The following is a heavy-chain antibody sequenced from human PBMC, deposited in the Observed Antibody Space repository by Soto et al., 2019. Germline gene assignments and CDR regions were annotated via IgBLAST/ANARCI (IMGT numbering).Heavy chain of an antibody. V-gene: IGHV3-21*01. CDR1: GFTFSSYS. D-gene: IGHD3-22*01. J-gene: IGHJ3*02. CDR2: ISSSSSYI. CDR3: ARDHYYYDSSGLGDAFDI. Sequence: GGSLRLSCAASGFTFSSYSMNWVRQAPGKGLEWVSSISSSSSYIYYADSVKGRFTISRDNAKNSLYLQMNSLRAEDTAVYYCARDHYYYDSSGLGDAFDIWGQGTMVTVSS.